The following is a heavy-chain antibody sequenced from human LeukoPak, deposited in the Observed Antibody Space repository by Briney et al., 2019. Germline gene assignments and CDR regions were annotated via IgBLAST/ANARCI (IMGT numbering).Heavy chain of an antibody. J-gene: IGHJ4*02. CDR2: ISGDGVHK. D-gene: IGHD4-11*01. V-gene: IGHV3-30*17. CDR3: SRDGGPDYNDIDF. CDR1: DSFLGSI. Sequence: GGSLRLSVQPPDSFLGSILCPWFGRLRARGLGRVEVISGDGVHKYYAGSVEGRFTIARDNAENTLYLQMNSLRPEDTALYYCSRDGGPDYNDIDFWGQGTPVTVSS.